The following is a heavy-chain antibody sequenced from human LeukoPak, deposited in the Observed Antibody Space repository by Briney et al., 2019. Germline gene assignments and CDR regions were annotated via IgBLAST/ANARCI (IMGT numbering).Heavy chain of an antibody. J-gene: IGHJ4*02. CDR3: ARDAHGDYLDN. CDR1: GYSFSNYG. V-gene: IGHV1-18*01. D-gene: IGHD4-17*01. Sequence: ASVKVSCKASGYSFSNYGISWVRQAPGQGLEWMGWISAYNGNTNYAQNFQGRVTMTTDTSTSTAYMELRSLRSDDTAVYFCARDAHGDYLDNWGQGTLVTVSS. CDR2: ISAYNGNT.